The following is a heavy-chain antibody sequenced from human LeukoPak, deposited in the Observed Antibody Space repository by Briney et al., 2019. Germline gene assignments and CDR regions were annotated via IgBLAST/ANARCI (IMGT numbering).Heavy chain of an antibody. CDR2: IYYSGST. V-gene: IGHV4-39*01. Sequence: SETLSLTCTVSGGSISSSSYYWGWIRQPPGKGLEWIGSIYYSGSTYYNPSLKSRVTISVDTSKNQFSLKLSSVTAADTAVYYRARLGGIAARRVSYYYYYYMDVWGKGTTVTVSS. CDR3: ARLGGIAARRVSYYYYYYMDV. CDR1: GGSISSSSYY. J-gene: IGHJ6*03. D-gene: IGHD6-6*01.